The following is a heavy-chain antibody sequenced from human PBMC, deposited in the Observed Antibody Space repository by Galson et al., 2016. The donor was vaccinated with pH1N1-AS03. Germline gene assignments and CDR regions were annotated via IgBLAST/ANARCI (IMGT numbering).Heavy chain of an antibody. V-gene: IGHV2-5*02. CDR3: AHRQSWHCSGYRCYSGVDN. D-gene: IGHD2-15*01. Sequence: PALVKPTQTLTLTCTFSGFALSTTGEGVGWVRQPPGKALEWLALIYWDGDKTYTPSLKSRLSITKGTSIYQVVLTMTNMDPVDTGTYDCAHRQSWHCSGYRCYSGVDNWGQGTPVTFSS. J-gene: IGHJ4*02. CDR2: IYWDGDK. CDR1: GFALSTTGEG.